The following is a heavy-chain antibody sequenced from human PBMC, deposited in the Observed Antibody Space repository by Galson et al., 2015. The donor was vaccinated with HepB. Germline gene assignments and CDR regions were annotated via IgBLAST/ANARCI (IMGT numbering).Heavy chain of an antibody. V-gene: IGHV3-21*01. CDR1: GFIFSSYT. CDR3: AREGWSDDSSGYYYWSFDY. J-gene: IGHJ4*02. CDR2: ISSSSYI. Sequence: SLRLSCAASGFIFSSYTMNWVRQAPGKGLEWVSSISSSSYIYYADSLKGRFTISRDNAENSLYLQMNSLRVEDTAVYYCAREGWSDDSSGYYYWSFDYWGQGTLVTVSS. D-gene: IGHD3-22*01.